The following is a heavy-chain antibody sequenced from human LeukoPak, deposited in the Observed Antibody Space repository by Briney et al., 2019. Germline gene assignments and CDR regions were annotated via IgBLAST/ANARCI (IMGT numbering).Heavy chain of an antibody. Sequence: GGSLRLSCVASGFTFSSYAMSWVRQAPGKGLEWVSAISGSGGSTYYADSVKGRFTISRDNSKNTLYLQMNSLRAEDTAVYYCAKDYQAHYYGSGSYYANFDYWGQGTLVTVSS. CDR3: AKDYQAHYYGSGSYYANFDY. J-gene: IGHJ4*02. V-gene: IGHV3-23*01. CDR1: GFTFSSYA. D-gene: IGHD3-10*01. CDR2: ISGSGGST.